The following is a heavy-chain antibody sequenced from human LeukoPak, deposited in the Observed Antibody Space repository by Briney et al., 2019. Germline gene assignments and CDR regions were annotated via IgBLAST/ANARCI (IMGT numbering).Heavy chain of an antibody. D-gene: IGHD5-24*01. CDR2: IDYSGST. V-gene: IGHV4-39*01. CDR1: GGSISSSSYY. J-gene: IGHJ4*02. Sequence: SETLSLTCTVSGGSISSSSYYWGWIRQPPGKGLEWIGSIDYSGSTYHNPSLKSRVTISVDTSKNQFSLKLSSVTAADTAVYYCARGKWRWLQLFDYWGQGTLVTVSS. CDR3: ARGKWRWLQLFDY.